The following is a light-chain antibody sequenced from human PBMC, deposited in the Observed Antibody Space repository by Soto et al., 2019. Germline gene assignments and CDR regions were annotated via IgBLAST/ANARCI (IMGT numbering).Light chain of an antibody. CDR3: QQYGSSPYT. Sequence: EIVMTQSPLTLPVTPGEPASISCRSSQSLLYNNTYNYLDWYVQKPGQSPQLLIYFGSNRAPGVPDRFSGSGSGTDFTLKINRVEAEDVGTYYCQQYGSSPYTFGQGTKVDIK. J-gene: IGKJ2*01. CDR1: QSLLYNNTYNY. V-gene: IGKV2-28*01. CDR2: FGS.